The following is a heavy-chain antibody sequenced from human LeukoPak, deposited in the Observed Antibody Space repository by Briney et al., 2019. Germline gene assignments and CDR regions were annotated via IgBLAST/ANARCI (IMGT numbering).Heavy chain of an antibody. CDR3: TPWAAAGSAEYFQH. D-gene: IGHD6-13*01. CDR2: IIPILGIA. V-gene: IGHV1-69*04. CDR1: GGTFSSYA. Sequence: ASVKVSCKASGGTFSSYAISWVRQAPGQGLEWMGRIIPILGIANYAQKFQGRVTITADKSTSTAYMELSSLRSEDTAVYYCTPWAAAGSAEYFQHWGQGTLVTVSS. J-gene: IGHJ1*01.